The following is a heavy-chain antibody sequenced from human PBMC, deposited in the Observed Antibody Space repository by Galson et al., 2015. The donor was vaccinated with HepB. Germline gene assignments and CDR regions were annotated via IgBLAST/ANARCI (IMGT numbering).Heavy chain of an antibody. CDR3: ARLNTMFRGDNVPDY. V-gene: IGHV5-10-1*01. CDR1: GYSFTSYW. CDR2: IDPSDFYT. J-gene: IGHJ4*02. Sequence: QSGAEVKKPGESLRISCEGSGYSFTSYWITWVRQMPGKGLEWMGRIDPSDFYTNYSPSFQGHVTISADKSISTAYLQWSSLKASDTAMYYCARLNTMFRGDNVPDYWGQGTLVTVSS. D-gene: IGHD3-10*01.